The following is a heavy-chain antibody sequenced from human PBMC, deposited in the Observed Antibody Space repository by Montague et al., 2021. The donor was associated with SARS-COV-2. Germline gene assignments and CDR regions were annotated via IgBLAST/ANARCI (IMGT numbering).Heavy chain of an antibody. CDR3: ARLLYIFPGYAYFDS. Sequence: SETLSLTCTFSGDSISNYYWSWIRLPPGKGLEWLGYIYYSGSTNYNPSLKSRVTISVDTSKNQFSLRLSSVTAADTAVYYCARLLYIFPGYAYFDSWGQGTLVTVSS. CDR2: IYYSGST. J-gene: IGHJ4*02. V-gene: IGHV4-59*08. D-gene: IGHD3-9*01. CDR1: GDSISNYY.